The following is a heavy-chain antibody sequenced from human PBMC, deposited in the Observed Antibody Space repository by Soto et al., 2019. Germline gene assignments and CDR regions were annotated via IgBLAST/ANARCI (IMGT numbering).Heavy chain of an antibody. D-gene: IGHD3-10*01. J-gene: IGHJ4*02. CDR2: IYWNDDK. V-gene: IGHV2-5*01. CDR3: ARIPGQVRGVIITFAH. Sequence: GAELVNQKRSLGQACTFWGFSLSTRGVGVGLLRQPPGKALEWLALIYWNDDKRYSPSLKSRLTITKDTSKNQVVLTMTNMDPVDTATYYCARIPGQVRGVIITFAHWGQGTLVPGSS. CDR1: GFSLSTRGVG.